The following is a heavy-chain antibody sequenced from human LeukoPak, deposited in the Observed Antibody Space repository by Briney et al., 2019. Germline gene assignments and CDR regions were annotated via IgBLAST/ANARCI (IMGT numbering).Heavy chain of an antibody. Sequence: SETLSLTCTVSGYSISSGYYWGWIRQPPGKGLEWIGSIYHSGSTYYSPSLKSRVTMSVDTSKNQFSLKLSSVTAADTAVYYCARPAELDGSDCWGQGTLVTVSS. CDR1: GYSISSGYY. J-gene: IGHJ4*02. CDR2: IYHSGST. V-gene: IGHV4-38-2*02. D-gene: IGHD1-1*01. CDR3: ARPAELDGSDC.